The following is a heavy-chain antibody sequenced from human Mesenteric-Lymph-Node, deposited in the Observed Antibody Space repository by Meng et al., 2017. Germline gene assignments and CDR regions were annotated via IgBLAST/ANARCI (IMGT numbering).Heavy chain of an antibody. V-gene: IGHV1-2*02. Sequence: ASVKVSCKASGYTFTGYYMHWVRQAPGQGLEWMGWNNPNSGGTNYAQKFQGRVTMTRDTAISTAYMELSRLISDDTDAYYCARRDADYVLDYWGQGTLVTVSS. CDR3: ARRDADYVLDY. D-gene: IGHD3-16*01. CDR1: GYTFTGYY. J-gene: IGHJ4*02. CDR2: NNPNSGGT.